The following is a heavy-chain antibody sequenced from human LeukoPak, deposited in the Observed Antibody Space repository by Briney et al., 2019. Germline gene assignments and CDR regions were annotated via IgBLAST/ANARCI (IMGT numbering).Heavy chain of an antibody. J-gene: IGHJ4*02. V-gene: IGHV1-2*02. CDR3: APRGAARPFDY. CDR1: GYTFTGYY. D-gene: IGHD6-6*01. Sequence: ASVKVSCKASGYTFTGYYMHWVRQAPGQGLEWMGWINPSSGGTNYAQKFQGRVTMTRDTSISTAYMELSRLRSDDTAVYYCAPRGAARPFDYWGQGTLVTVSS. CDR2: INPSSGGT.